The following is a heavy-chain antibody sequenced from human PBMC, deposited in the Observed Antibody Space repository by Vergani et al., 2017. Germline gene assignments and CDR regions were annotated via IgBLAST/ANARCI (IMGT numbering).Heavy chain of an antibody. D-gene: IGHD1-1*01. CDR3: ARDELVVQGVPYWYFDL. Sequence: EVQLVESGGGLVQPGGSLRLSCAASGFTFSSYWMSWVRQAPGKGLEWVANIKQDGSEKYYVDSVKGRFTISRDNAKNSLYLQMNSLRAEDTAVYYCARDELVVQGVPYWYFDLWGCGTLVTVSS. CDR1: GFTFSSYW. J-gene: IGHJ2*01. V-gene: IGHV3-7*03. CDR2: IKQDGSEK.